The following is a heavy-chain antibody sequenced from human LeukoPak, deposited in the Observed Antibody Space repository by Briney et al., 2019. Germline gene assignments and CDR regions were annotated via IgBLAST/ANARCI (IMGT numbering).Heavy chain of an antibody. CDR3: AVVTSHPRYFDH. Sequence: PSETLSLTCSVSGDSIYWSWVRQSPGKGLQWIGTVYYSGATNYNPSLASRVTMSLDMSKSQFSLKPSSVTAADTAIYYCAVVTSHPRYFDHWGQGTLITVSS. J-gene: IGHJ4*02. D-gene: IGHD2-21*02. CDR2: VYYSGAT. CDR1: GDSIY. V-gene: IGHV4-59*01.